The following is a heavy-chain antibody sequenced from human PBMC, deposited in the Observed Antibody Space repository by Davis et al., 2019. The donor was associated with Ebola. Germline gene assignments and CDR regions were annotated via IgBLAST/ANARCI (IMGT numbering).Heavy chain of an antibody. CDR3: ARQGTYYDSSGALYYFDY. J-gene: IGHJ4*02. D-gene: IGHD3-22*01. V-gene: IGHV4-59*08. CDR1: GGSISSYY. CDR2: IYYSGST. Sequence: MPGGSLRLSCTVSGGSISSYYWSWIRQPPGKGLEWIGYIYYSGSTNYNPSLKSRVTISVDTSKNQFSLKLSSVTAADTAVYYCARQGTYYDSSGALYYFDYWGQRTLVTVSS.